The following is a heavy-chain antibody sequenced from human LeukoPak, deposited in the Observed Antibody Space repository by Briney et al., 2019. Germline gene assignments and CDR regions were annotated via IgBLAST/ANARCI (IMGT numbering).Heavy chain of an antibody. CDR3: AKSYTYDFWSGYSLDY. Sequence: GGSLRLSCVASGFTFDDYAMDWVRQAPGKGLEWVSGISWNSGSIGYADSVKGRFTISRDNAKNSLYLQMNSLRAEDMALYYCAKSYTYDFWSGYSLDYWGQGTLVTVSS. V-gene: IGHV3-9*03. D-gene: IGHD3-3*01. J-gene: IGHJ4*02. CDR2: ISWNSGSI. CDR1: GFTFDDYA.